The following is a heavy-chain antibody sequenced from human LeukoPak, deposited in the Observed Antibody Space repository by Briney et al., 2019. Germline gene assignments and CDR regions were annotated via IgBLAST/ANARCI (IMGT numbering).Heavy chain of an antibody. CDR3: ARGTCSGGSCLDY. CDR1: GGSIGTFY. CDR2: ISYSGST. Sequence: SETLSLTCVVSGGSIGTFYWSFIRQPPGKGLEWIGHISYSGSTNYSPSLESRVTLSVDTSKNQYSLELSSMTAADTAVYFCARGTCSGGSCLDYWGRGTLVTVSP. J-gene: IGHJ4*02. D-gene: IGHD2-15*01. V-gene: IGHV4-59*01.